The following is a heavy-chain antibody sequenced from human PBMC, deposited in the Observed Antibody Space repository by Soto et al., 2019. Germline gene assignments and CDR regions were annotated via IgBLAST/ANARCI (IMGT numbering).Heavy chain of an antibody. CDR3: ARDSLAAADPAHYYGMDV. J-gene: IGHJ6*02. Sequence: SVKVSCKASGGTFSGYAISWVRQAPGQGLEWMGGIIPIFGTANYAQKFQGRVTITADESTSTAYMELSSLRSEDTAVYYCARDSLAAADPAHYYGMDVWGQGTTVTVSS. V-gene: IGHV1-69*13. D-gene: IGHD6-13*01. CDR2: IIPIFGTA. CDR1: GGTFSGYA.